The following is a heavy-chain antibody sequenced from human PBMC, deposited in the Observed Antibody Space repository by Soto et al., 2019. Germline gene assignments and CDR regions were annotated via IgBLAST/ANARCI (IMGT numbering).Heavy chain of an antibody. Sequence: KTSETLSLTCTVSCGSISSSSYYLCWIRQPPGKGLEWIGSIYYSGSTYYNPSLKSRVTISVDTSKNQFSLKLSSVTAADTAVYYCARHSVITFGENEYWGQGTLVTVS. D-gene: IGHD3-16*01. J-gene: IGHJ4*02. V-gene: IGHV4-39*01. CDR2: IYYSGST. CDR3: ARHSVITFGENEY. CDR1: CGSISSSSYY.